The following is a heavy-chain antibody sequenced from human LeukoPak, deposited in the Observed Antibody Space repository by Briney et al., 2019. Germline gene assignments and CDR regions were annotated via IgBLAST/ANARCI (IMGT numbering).Heavy chain of an antibody. CDR3: ARDQITYYDSSGYYPDAFDI. CDR2: ITGRRDTT. D-gene: IGHD3-22*01. Sequence: GGSLRLSCAASGFTVSSNYMSWVRQAPGKGLEWVSAITGRRDTTYYADSVKGRFTISRDNSKNTLYLQMNSLRAEDTAVYYCARDQITYYDSSGYYPDAFDIWGQGTMVTVSS. J-gene: IGHJ3*02. CDR1: GFTVSSNY. V-gene: IGHV3-23*01.